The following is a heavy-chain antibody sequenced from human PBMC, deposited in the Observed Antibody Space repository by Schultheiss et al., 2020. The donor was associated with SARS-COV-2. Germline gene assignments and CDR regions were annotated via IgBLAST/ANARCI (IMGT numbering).Heavy chain of an antibody. CDR1: GFTFSTYT. CDR3: ARGSPTESYYYDSSGVHAFDI. J-gene: IGHJ3*02. V-gene: IGHV3-69-1*01. Sequence: SCAASGFTFSTYTISWVRQAPMKGLEWVSAITGGGNTYYADSVKGRFTISRDNAKNSLYLQMNSLRAEDTAVYYCARGSPTESYYYDSSGVHAFDIWGQGTMVTVSS. CDR2: ITGGGNT. D-gene: IGHD3-22*01.